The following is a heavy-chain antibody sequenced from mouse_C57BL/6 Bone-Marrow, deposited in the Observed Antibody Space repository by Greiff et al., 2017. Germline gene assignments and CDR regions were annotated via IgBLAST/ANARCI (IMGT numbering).Heavy chain of an antibody. CDR3: AREGTTVDWYFDV. J-gene: IGHJ1*03. D-gene: IGHD1-1*01. CDR2: IDPSDSYT. CDR1: GYTFTSYW. V-gene: IGHV1-69*01. Sequence: VKLQQPGAELVMPGASVKLSCKASGYTFTSYWMHWVKQRPGQGLEWIGEIDPSDSYTNYNQKFKGKATLTVDKSSSTAYMQLSSLTSEDSAVEYCAREGTTVDWYFDVGGTGTTVTVSA.